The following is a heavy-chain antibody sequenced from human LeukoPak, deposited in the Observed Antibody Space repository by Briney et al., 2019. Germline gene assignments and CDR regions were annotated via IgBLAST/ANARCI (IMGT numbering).Heavy chain of an antibody. Sequence: ASVKVSCKASGGTFSSYAITWVRQAPGQGLEWMGWISAYNGDTNYAQKLQGRVTMTRDPSTSTVYMELRSLSSDDTAVYYCARDPTNTSGRYAHFDYWGQGTLVTVSS. CDR1: GGTFSSYA. J-gene: IGHJ4*02. D-gene: IGHD6-19*01. V-gene: IGHV1-18*01. CDR3: ARDPTNTSGRYAHFDY. CDR2: ISAYNGDT.